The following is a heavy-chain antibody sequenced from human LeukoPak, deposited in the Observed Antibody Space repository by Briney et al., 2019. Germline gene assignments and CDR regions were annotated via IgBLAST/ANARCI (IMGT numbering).Heavy chain of an antibody. J-gene: IGHJ5*02. CDR3: AGDSGTTGEVKFDP. Sequence: SETLSLTCTVSDGSLINYFWTWIRRPAGKGLEWIGLVYTSGSTNYNASLRGRLTMSIDTSKNQFSLNLTSVTAADTAVYYCAGDSGTTGEVKFDPWGQGTLVTVSS. CDR2: VYTSGST. CDR1: DGSLINYF. V-gene: IGHV4-4*07. D-gene: IGHD3-10*01.